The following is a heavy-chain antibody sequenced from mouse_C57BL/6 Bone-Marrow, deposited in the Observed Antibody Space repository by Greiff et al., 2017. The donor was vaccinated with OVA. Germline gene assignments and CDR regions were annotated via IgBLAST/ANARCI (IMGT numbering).Heavy chain of an antibody. Sequence: QVQLQQSGAELMKPGASVKLSCKATGYTFTGYWIEWVKQRPGHGLEWIGEILPGSGSTNYNEKFKGKATFTADTSSNTAYMQLSSLTTEDSAIYYCAREKYDYYYGSSSWFDVWGTGTTVTVSS. V-gene: IGHV1-9*01. CDR3: AREKYDYYYGSSSWFDV. D-gene: IGHD1-1*01. CDR2: ILPGSGST. J-gene: IGHJ1*03. CDR1: GYTFTGYW.